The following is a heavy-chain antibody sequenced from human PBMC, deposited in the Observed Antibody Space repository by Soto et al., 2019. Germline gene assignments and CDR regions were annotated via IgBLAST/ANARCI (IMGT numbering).Heavy chain of an antibody. CDR3: AGSGYSDHDGFDV. D-gene: IGHD3-22*01. Sequence: QVQLQESGPGLVKPSETLSLTCSVSGASISSYYWSWIRQPPGKGLEWIGYIFYSGSTKYNPSLKSRVTILVDTSKNQFSLKLTSVTAADTAVYYCAGSGYSDHDGFDVWGQGTMVTVSS. CDR2: IFYSGST. J-gene: IGHJ3*01. CDR1: GASISSYY. V-gene: IGHV4-59*01.